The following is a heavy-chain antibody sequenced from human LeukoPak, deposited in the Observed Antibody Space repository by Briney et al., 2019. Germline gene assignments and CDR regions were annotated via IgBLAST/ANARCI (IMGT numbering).Heavy chain of an antibody. D-gene: IGHD2-2*01. J-gene: IGHJ3*02. CDR3: ARVIVVPAATSYAFDI. Sequence: SETLSLTCTVSGGSISSYYWSWIRQPQGKGLEWIGYIYYSGSTNYNPSLKSRVTISVDTSKNQFSLKLSSVTAADTAVYYCARVIVVPAATSYAFDIWGKGTMVTVSS. CDR1: GGSISSYY. CDR2: IYYSGST. V-gene: IGHV4-59*01.